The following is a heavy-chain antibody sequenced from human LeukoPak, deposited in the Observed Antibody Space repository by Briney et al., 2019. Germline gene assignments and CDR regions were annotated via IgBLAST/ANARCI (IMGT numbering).Heavy chain of an antibody. CDR1: GFTFSSYA. Sequence: GGSLRLSCAASGFTFSSYAMHWVRQAPGKGLERVAVISYDGSNKYYADSVKGRFTISRDNSKNTLYLQMNSLRAEDTAVYYCAIEYCSSTSCPGDFDYWGQGTLVTVSS. J-gene: IGHJ4*02. CDR3: AIEYCSSTSCPGDFDY. D-gene: IGHD2-2*01. V-gene: IGHV3-30-3*01. CDR2: ISYDGSNK.